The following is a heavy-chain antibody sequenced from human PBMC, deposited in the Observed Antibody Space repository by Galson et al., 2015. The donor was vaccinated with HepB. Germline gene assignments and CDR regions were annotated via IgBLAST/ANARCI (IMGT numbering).Heavy chain of an antibody. CDR2: ISYDGSNK. V-gene: IGHV3-30*04. CDR1: GFTFSSYA. D-gene: IGHD3-22*01. J-gene: IGHJ4*02. CDR3: ARDGPAAMIVVVLFDY. Sequence: SLRLSCAASGFTFSSYAMHWVRQAPGKGLEWVAVISYDGSNKYYADSVKGRFTISRDNSKNTLYLQMNSLRAEDTAVYYCARDGPAAMIVVVLFDYWGQGTLVTVSS.